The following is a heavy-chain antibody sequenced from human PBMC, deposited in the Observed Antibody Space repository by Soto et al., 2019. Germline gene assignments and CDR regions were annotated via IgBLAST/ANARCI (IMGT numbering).Heavy chain of an antibody. CDR3: ARDGGRHSGGIDY. V-gene: IGHV1-69*01. J-gene: IGHJ4*02. Sequence: QVQLVQPGAEVKKPGSSVKVSCKASGGTFSSYSINWVRQAPGQGLEWMGEIIPIFGTANYAQKFQGRGTITADESTSTAYMELSSRRSEDTAVYYCARDGGRHSGGIDYWGQGTLVTVSS. CDR2: IIPIFGTA. CDR1: GGTFSSYS. D-gene: IGHD1-26*01.